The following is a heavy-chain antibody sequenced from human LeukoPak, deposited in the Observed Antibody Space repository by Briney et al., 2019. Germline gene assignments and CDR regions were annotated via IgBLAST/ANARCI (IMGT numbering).Heavy chain of an antibody. D-gene: IGHD3-3*01. CDR1: GGSLSSYY. CDR3: ASSAGFWSGYYDYYYMDV. CDR2: IYTSGST. Sequence: SETLSLTCTVSGGSLSSYYWSWIRQPPGKGLEWIGYIYTSGSTNYNPSLKSRVTISVDTSKNQFSLKLSSVTAADTAVYYCASSAGFWSGYYDYYYMDVWGKGTTVTVSS. J-gene: IGHJ6*03. V-gene: IGHV4-4*09.